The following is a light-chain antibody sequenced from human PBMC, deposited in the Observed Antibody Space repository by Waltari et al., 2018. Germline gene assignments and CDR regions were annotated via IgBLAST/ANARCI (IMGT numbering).Light chain of an antibody. CDR2: STN. Sequence: QTVVTQEPSFSVSPGGTVTLPCGLGSCPVSTRYSPPWYQQTPGQAPRTLIYSTNTRSSGVPDRFSGSILGNKAALTITGAQADDESDYYCVLYMGSGIWVFGGGTKLTVL. CDR1: SCPVSTRYS. J-gene: IGLJ3*02. V-gene: IGLV8-61*01. CDR3: VLYMGSGIWV.